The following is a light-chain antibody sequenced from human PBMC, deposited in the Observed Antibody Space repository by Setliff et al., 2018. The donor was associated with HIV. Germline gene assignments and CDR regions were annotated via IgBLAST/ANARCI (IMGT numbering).Light chain of an antibody. CDR1: SSEVGGYKF. V-gene: IGLV2-14*01. J-gene: IGLJ1*01. CDR2: EVS. CDR3: GSYTSTTSYV. Sequence: QSVLAQPASVYGSPGQSITISCTGTSSEVGGYKFVSWYQQHPGKAPKLMIYEVSNRPSGVSDRFSGSKSGSTASLTISGLQAEDEADYYCGSYTSTTSYVFGSGTKVTVL.